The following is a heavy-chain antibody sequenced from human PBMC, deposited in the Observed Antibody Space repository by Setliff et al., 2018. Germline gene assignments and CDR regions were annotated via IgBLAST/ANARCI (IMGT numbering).Heavy chain of an antibody. Sequence: GGSLSLSCAGAGFAVNSNFMTWVRQAPGKGLEWVSVIYVGGRTFYADSVKGRFSISRDDSKDTLYLHLDSLRVEDTGVYYCARQSAVGGSNVKDGTYYGVDAWGQGIMVTVSS. CDR3: ARQSAVGGSNVKDGTYYGVDA. CDR1: GFAVNSNF. CDR2: IYVGGRT. V-gene: IGHV3-66*04. J-gene: IGHJ6*02. D-gene: IGHD1-26*01.